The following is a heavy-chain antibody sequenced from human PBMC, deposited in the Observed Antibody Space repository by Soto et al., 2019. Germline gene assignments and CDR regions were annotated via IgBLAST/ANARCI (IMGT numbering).Heavy chain of an antibody. CDR2: IYPSGTA. J-gene: IGHJ4*02. V-gene: IGHV4-4*02. CDR1: RVSISSNNW. Sequence: QVQLQESGPGLVKPSGTLSLTCAVSRVSISSNNWWTWGRQPPGKGLEWMGEIYPSGTANYNPSLKRRVTMSVDKSNNHFSMNLTSVTAADTAVYYCASRADGYPKLDYCGQGILVTVSS. CDR3: ASRADGYPKLDY. D-gene: IGHD5-12*01.